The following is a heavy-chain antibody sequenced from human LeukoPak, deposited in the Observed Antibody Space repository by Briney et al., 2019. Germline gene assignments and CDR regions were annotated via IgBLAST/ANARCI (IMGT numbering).Heavy chain of an antibody. CDR3: AREPLWFRGRYFDY. D-gene: IGHD3-10*01. Sequence: SETLSLTCAVYGGSFSGYYWSWTRQPPGKGLEWIGEINHSGSTNYNPSLKSRVTISVDTSKNQFSLKLSSVTAADTAVYYCAREPLWFRGRYFDYWGQGTLVTVSS. J-gene: IGHJ4*02. V-gene: IGHV4-34*01. CDR2: INHSGST. CDR1: GGSFSGYY.